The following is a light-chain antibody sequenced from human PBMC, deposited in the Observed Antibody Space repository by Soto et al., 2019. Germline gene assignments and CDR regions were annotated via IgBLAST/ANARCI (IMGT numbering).Light chain of an antibody. CDR2: DNN. CDR3: GTWDSSLSVVV. V-gene: IGLV1-51*01. Sequence: QSVLTQPPSVSAAPGKKVTISCSGSSSNIGNNYVSWYQQLPGTAPKLLIYDNNKRPSGIPDRFSGSKSGTSATLGITGLQTGDEAEDYCGTWDSSLSVVVFGGRTKLTVL. J-gene: IGLJ2*01. CDR1: SSNIGNNY.